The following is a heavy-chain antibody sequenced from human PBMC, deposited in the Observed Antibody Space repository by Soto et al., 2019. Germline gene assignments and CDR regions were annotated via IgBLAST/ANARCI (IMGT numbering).Heavy chain of an antibody. CDR3: ASGRGSGWHGGHYYDYYYMDV. J-gene: IGHJ6*03. V-gene: IGHV4-34*01. CDR1: GGSFSGYY. Sequence: QVQLQQWGAGLLKPSETLSLTCAVYGGSFSGYYWSWIRQPPGKGLEWIGEINHSGSTNYNPSLKSRFTTSVDTSKNQFSLKLSSVTAAETAVDYSASGRGSGWHGGHYYDYYYMDVWGKGTTVTVSS. D-gene: IGHD6-19*01. CDR2: INHSGST.